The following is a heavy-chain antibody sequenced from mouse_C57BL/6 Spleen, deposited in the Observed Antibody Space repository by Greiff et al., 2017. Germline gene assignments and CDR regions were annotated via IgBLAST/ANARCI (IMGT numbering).Heavy chain of an antibody. CDR2: INPGSGGT. CDR3: ARGDGSSYGY. V-gene: IGHV1-54*01. Sequence: QVQLKESGAELVRPGTSVKVSCKASGYAFTNYLIEWVKQRPGQGLEGIGVINPGSGGTNYNEKFKGKATLTADKSSSTAYMQLSSLTSEDSAVYFCARGDGSSYGYWGQGTTLTVSS. D-gene: IGHD1-1*01. CDR1: GYAFTNYL. J-gene: IGHJ2*01.